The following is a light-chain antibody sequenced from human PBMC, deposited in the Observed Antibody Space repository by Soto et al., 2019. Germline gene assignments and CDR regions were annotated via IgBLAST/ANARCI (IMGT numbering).Light chain of an antibody. Sequence: DIVMTQSPLSLPVSPGEPASISCWSSQSLLHRNGYNYLDWYVQKPGQAPHLLIFLASNRASGVPDRFSGSGCGTDCTLKISRVETEDVGVYYCMQALHNQYTFGQGTKLEI. V-gene: IGKV2-28*01. CDR3: MQALHNQYT. CDR2: LAS. CDR1: QSLLHRNGYNY. J-gene: IGKJ2*01.